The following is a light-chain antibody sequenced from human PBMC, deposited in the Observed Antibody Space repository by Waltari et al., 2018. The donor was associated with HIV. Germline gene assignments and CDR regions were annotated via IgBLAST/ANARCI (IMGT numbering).Light chain of an antibody. J-gene: IGKJ4*01. V-gene: IGKV3-11*01. Sequence: EIVLTQSPATLSLSPGERATISCRARQSVSSYLAWYQQKPGQAPKRLIYGASNRATGIPARFSGSGSGTDFTLTISSLEPEEFAVYYCQQRRNWPPGATFGGGTKVEIK. CDR3: QQRRNWPPGAT. CDR1: QSVSSY. CDR2: GAS.